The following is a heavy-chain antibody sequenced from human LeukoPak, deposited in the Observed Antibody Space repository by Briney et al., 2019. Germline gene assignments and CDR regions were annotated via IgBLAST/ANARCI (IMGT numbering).Heavy chain of an antibody. V-gene: IGHV3-43*02. D-gene: IGHD1-26*01. CDR1: GFAFADYA. CDR2: IHADGGRT. CDR3: STWAYYHGLDV. J-gene: IGHJ6*02. Sequence: GGSLRLSCAASGFAFADYAMHWVRQIPGKGLECVAHIHADGGRTFYADSVKGRFTVSRDNGKNSLFLQMDSLTSDDTALYYCSTWAYYHGLDVWGQGATVIVSS.